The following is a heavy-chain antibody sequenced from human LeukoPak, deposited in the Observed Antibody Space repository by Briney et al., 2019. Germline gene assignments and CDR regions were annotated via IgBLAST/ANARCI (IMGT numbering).Heavy chain of an antibody. CDR3: AKSQDGGRLFHFDY. D-gene: IGHD1-26*01. J-gene: IGHJ4*02. Sequence: PGKSLRLSCAASGFTFSKYGMHWVRQAPGKGLEWVAVIWDTGKNKNYADSVKGRFTISRDNSKNTLYLQMNSLRAEDTAVYFCAKSQDGGRLFHFDYWGQGTLVTVSS. V-gene: IGHV3-33*06. CDR2: IWDTGKNK. CDR1: GFTFSKYG.